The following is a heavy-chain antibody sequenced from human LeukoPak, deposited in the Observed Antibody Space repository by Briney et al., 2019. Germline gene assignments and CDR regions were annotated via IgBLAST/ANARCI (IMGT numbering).Heavy chain of an antibody. CDR3: ARIMGIRGEENWFDP. CDR2: MNPNSGNT. D-gene: IGHD3-10*01. J-gene: IGHJ5*02. Sequence: ASVKVSCKASGYTFTSYDINWVRQATGQGLEWMGWMNPNSGNTGYAQKFQGRVTITRNTSISTAYMELSSLRSEDTAVYYCARIMGIRGEENWFDPWGQGTLVTVSS. V-gene: IGHV1-8*03. CDR1: GYTFTSYD.